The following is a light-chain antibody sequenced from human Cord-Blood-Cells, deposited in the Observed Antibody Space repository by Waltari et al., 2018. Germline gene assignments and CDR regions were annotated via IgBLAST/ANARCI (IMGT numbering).Light chain of an antibody. CDR2: EVS. V-gene: IGLV2-23*02. J-gene: IGLJ1*01. CDR3: CSYAGSYV. Sequence: QSALTQPASVSGSPGQSITISCTGTSSDVVSYNLVSWYPQHPGKAPKIMIYEVSKRPSGGSNRFSGSKSGNTASLTISGLQAEDEADYYCCSYAGSYVFGTGTKVTVL. CDR1: SSDVVSYNL.